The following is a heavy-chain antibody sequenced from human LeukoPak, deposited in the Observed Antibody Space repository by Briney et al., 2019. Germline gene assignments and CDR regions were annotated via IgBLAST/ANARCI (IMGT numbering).Heavy chain of an antibody. V-gene: IGHV3-74*01. CDR3: AREQSSWDGFDY. Sequence: GGSLRLSCAASGFTFSSYWMHWVRPAPGKGLVWVSRINSDGSSTSYADSVKGRFTISRDNAKNTLYLQMNSLRAEDTAVYYCAREQSSWDGFDYWGQGTLVTVSS. J-gene: IGHJ4*02. CDR1: GFTFSSYW. CDR2: INSDGSST. D-gene: IGHD6-13*01.